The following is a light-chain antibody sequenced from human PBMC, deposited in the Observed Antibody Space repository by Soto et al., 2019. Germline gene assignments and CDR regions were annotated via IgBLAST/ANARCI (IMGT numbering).Light chain of an antibody. J-gene: IGKJ1*01. CDR1: QSISRT. V-gene: IGKV3-15*01. CDR2: GAS. CDR3: QQYDNWPPWT. Sequence: EILMTQSPATLCVSPGEGLTLTCRASQSISRTLAWYQQRPGQAPRLLIYGASSSATGVPARFSGSGSGTEFTLTIRSLQSEDFAVYYCQQYDNWPPWTFGQGTKGDIK.